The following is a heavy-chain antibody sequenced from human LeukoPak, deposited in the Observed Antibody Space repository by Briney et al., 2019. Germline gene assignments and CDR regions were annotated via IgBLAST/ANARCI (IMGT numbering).Heavy chain of an antibody. CDR1: GYSLTDLS. Sequence: ASVKVSCKVSGYSLTDLSMHWVRQAPGKGLEWMGGYDPVHEETIYAQKFQGRVTMTEDTSSDTAYMELSSLRSEDTAVYYCITXXXXXXXASCRHGMDVWGQGTTVIVS. CDR3: ITXXXXXXXASCRHGMDV. D-gene: IGHD2-15*01. V-gene: IGHV1-24*01. J-gene: IGHJ6*02. CDR2: YDPVHEET.